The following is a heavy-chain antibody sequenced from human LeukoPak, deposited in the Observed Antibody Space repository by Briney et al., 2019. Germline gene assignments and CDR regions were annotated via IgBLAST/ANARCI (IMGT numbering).Heavy chain of an antibody. V-gene: IGHV1-18*01. J-gene: IGHJ5*02. D-gene: IGHD3-3*01. CDR1: GYTFTSYG. CDR2: ICDYNGNT. CDR3: ARDQDTYYDFWSGYQKHRTWFDP. Sequence: ASVKVSCKASGYTFTSYGMSWVRQAPGQGLEWVGLICDYNGNTNYAQKLQGRVTMTTDTSTSTAYMELRSLRSDDTAVYYCARDQDTYYDFWSGYQKHRTWFDPWGQGTLVTVSS.